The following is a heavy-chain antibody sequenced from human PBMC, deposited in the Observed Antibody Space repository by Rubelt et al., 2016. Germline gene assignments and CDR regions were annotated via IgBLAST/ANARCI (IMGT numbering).Heavy chain of an antibody. V-gene: IGHV4-59*01. D-gene: IGHD4-17*01. CDR1: GGSISSYY. CDR2: IYYSGST. J-gene: IGHJ1*01. Sequence: QVQLQESGPGLVKPSETLSLTCTVSGGSISSYYWSWIRQPPGKGLEWIGYIYYSGSTNYNPSLKSRVTISVDTSKNQFSLKLSSVTAADTAVYYCARVGTIYGDYEYFQHWGQGTLVTVSS. CDR3: ARVGTIYGDYEYFQH.